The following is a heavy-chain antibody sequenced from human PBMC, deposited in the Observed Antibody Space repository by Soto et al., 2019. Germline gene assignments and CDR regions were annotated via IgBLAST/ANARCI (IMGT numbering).Heavy chain of an antibody. J-gene: IGHJ6*02. CDR1: GYSYTSYW. D-gene: IGHD6-19*01. CDR2: IYPGDSDT. CDR3: ERPSEWLGGYYAMDV. Sequence: GESLKCSGTGSGYSYTSYWIDWVRQMTGKPLERMGIIYPGDSDTRYRPSFQGQVTISADKSISTAYLQPSSLKASDTAMYYCERPSEWLGGYYAMDVWGQRTTVTVSS. V-gene: IGHV5-51*01.